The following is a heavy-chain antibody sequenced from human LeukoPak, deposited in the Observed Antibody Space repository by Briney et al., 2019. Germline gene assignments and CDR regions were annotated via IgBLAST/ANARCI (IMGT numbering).Heavy chain of an antibody. CDR1: GVSISSYY. CDR2: ISNSGST. CDR3: AREAISRYYYGMDV. Sequence: SETLSLTCTVSGVSISSYYWNWIRQPPGKGLEWLGYISNSGSTNYSPSLKSRVTISIDTSKNQFSLKLDSVTAADTAVYYCAREAISRYYYGMDVWGQGTTVTVFS. D-gene: IGHD2-21*01. V-gene: IGHV4-59*01. J-gene: IGHJ6*02.